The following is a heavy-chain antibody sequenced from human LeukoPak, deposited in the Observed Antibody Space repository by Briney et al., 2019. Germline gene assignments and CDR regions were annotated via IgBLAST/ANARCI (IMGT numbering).Heavy chain of an antibody. Sequence: ASVTVSCKASGYTFTSYTMNWVRQAPGQGLEWMGWINTNTGNPTYAQGFTGRFVFSLDTSVSTAYLQISSLKAEDTAVYYCARGLSTRQQLVPYYFDYWGQGTLVTVSS. CDR3: ARGLSTRQQLVPYYFDY. V-gene: IGHV7-4-1*02. J-gene: IGHJ4*02. D-gene: IGHD6-13*01. CDR1: GYTFTSYT. CDR2: INTNTGNP.